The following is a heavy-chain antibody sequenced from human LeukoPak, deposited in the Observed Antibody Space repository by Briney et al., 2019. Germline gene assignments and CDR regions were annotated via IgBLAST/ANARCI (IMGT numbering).Heavy chain of an antibody. D-gene: IGHD3-3*01. V-gene: IGHV3-23*01. Sequence: GGSLRLSCSASNFILTTYAMSWVRQAPGKGLDWVASLSGSGGNTYYAESVKGRFTISRDISRDTVYLQMNSLRAEDTAVYYCAKAPHFEFWSGYSYYFDYWGQGTLVTVSS. CDR3: AKAPHFEFWSGYSYYFDY. CDR1: NFILTTYA. CDR2: LSGSGGNT. J-gene: IGHJ4*02.